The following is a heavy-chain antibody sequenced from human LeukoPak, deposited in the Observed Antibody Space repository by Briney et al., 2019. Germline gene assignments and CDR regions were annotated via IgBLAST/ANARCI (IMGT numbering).Heavy chain of an antibody. CDR3: ARVLKAMVRGVFYYYYYGMDV. CDR2: INHSGST. J-gene: IGHJ6*04. CDR1: GGSFSGYY. V-gene: IGHV4-34*01. Sequence: PSETLSVTCAVYGGSFSGYYWSWIRQPPGKGLEWIGEINHSGSTNYNPSLKSRVTISVDTSKNQFSLKLSSVTAADTAVYYCARVLKAMVRGVFYYYYYGMDVWGKGTTVTVSS. D-gene: IGHD3-10*01.